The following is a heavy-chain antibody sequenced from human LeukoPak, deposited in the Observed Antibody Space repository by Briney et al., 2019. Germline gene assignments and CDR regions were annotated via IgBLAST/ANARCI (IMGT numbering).Heavy chain of an antibody. Sequence: AGGSLRLSCAASGFIFSDFAMSWVRQAPGKGLEWVSGMSASGSHTHSADFVKGRFTISRGNFKNTLYLQMNGLRVEDTAVYYCAKVRSGNNYYFDYWGQGTLVTVSS. CDR3: AKVRSGNNYYFDY. CDR1: GFIFSDFA. J-gene: IGHJ4*02. CDR2: MSASGSHT. V-gene: IGHV3-23*01. D-gene: IGHD1/OR15-1a*01.